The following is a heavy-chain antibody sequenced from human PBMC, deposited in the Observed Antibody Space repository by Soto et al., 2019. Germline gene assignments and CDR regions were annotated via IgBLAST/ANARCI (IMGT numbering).Heavy chain of an antibody. J-gene: IGHJ4*02. Sequence: GGSLRLSCAASGFTFSSYWMGWVRQAPGKGLEWVANIKQDGSEKYYVDSVKGRFTISRDNAKNSLYLQMNSLRAEDTAVYYCAREGVNIAAAGTYWGQGTLVTVSS. CDR2: IKQDGSEK. CDR3: AREGVNIAAAGTY. CDR1: GFTFSSYW. V-gene: IGHV3-7*01. D-gene: IGHD6-13*01.